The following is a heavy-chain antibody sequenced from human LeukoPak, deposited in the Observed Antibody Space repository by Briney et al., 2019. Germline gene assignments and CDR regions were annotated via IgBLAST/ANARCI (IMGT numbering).Heavy chain of an antibody. Sequence: SETLSLTCTVSGGSISGYYWSWIRQPPGKGLEWIGFMYFSGSTNYNPSLKSRVTISIDMSKSQFSLNLTSVTTADTAVYYCVRGPYGASISKWFDPWGQGTQVIVSP. CDR3: VRGPYGASISKWFDP. CDR2: MYFSGST. J-gene: IGHJ5*02. D-gene: IGHD4/OR15-4a*01. V-gene: IGHV4-59*01. CDR1: GGSISGYY.